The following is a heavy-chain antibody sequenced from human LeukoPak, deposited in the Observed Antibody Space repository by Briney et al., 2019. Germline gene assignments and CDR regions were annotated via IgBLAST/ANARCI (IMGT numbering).Heavy chain of an antibody. D-gene: IGHD2-8*01. Sequence: MSSETLSLTCIVSGASISTYYWSWIRQPPGKGLEWIGYIYNSGSTNYNPSLKSRVTISVDTSKNQFSLKLSSVTAADTAVYYCVRHIYCINGVCGDVWGKGTTVTVSS. CDR3: VRHIYCINGVCGDV. V-gene: IGHV4-59*08. CDR2: IYNSGST. J-gene: IGHJ6*04. CDR1: GASISTYY.